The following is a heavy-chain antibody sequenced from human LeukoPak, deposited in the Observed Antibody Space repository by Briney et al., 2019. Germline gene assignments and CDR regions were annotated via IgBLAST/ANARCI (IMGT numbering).Heavy chain of an antibody. CDR1: GGTFSSNA. V-gene: IGHV1-69*13. J-gene: IGHJ3*02. D-gene: IGHD3-22*01. CDR3: ASFLSDYYDSSAYGMYAFDI. Sequence: SVKVSCKSSGGTFSSNAISWVRQAPGQGLEWMGGIIPIFSTTNYAQKFQGRVTITADESTSTAYMELSSLRSEDTAVYYCASFLSDYYDSSAYGMYAFDIWGQGTVVTVSS. CDR2: IIPIFSTT.